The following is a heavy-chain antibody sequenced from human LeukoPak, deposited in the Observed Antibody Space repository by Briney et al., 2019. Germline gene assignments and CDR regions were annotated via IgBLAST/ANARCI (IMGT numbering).Heavy chain of an antibody. V-gene: IGHV3-53*01. CDR1: GFSVSSNY. CDR2: IYSGGTT. J-gene: IGHJ4*02. CDR3: ARDETDSSTFDY. D-gene: IGHD2-2*01. Sequence: GGSLRLSCAASGFSVSSNYVSWVRQAPGKGLEWVSVIYSGGTTYYADSIKGRFTISRDNAKNSLYLQMNSLRAEDTAVYYCARDETDSSTFDYWGQGTLVTVSP.